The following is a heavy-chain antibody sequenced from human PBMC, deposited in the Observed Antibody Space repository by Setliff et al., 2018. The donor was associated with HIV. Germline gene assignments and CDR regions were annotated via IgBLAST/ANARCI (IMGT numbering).Heavy chain of an antibody. J-gene: IGHJ4*02. Sequence: GGSLRLSCAASGFTFSNAWMSWVRQAPGKGLEWVGRIKSKTDGGTTTTYADSVKGRFTISRDNAKNTLYLQMNSLRAEDTAVYFCVRAPPNSEYLGRGTLVTVSS. CDR3: VRAPPNSEY. CDR2: IKSKTDGGTTT. V-gene: IGHV3-74*01. CDR1: GFTFSNAW.